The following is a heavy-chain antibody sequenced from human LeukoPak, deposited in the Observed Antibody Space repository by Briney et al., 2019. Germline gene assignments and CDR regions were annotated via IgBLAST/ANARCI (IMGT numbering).Heavy chain of an antibody. Sequence: SETLSLTCTVSGGSISSSSHYWGWIRQPPGKGLEWIGSMYYSGGTYYHPSLKSRVTISIETSKTQFSLKLNSVTAADTAVYYCARLVRYCSSDSCYPFDYWGQGTLVPVS. CDR3: ARLVRYCSSDSCYPFDY. V-gene: IGHV4-39*01. D-gene: IGHD2-2*01. CDR1: GGSISSSSHY. J-gene: IGHJ4*02. CDR2: MYYSGGT.